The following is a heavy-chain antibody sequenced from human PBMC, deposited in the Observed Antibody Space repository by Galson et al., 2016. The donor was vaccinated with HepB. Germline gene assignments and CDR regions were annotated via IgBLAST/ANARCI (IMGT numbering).Heavy chain of an antibody. CDR2: INPNSGYR. V-gene: IGHV1-2*02. Sequence: SVKVSCKAFGYTFKSFYLHWVRQAPGQGLEWVGWINPNSGYRNYAPKFEGRVTMTRDKSITTAYMELNRLTIDDTAIYNGARGNQMDYGETYYFYFMDVWGQGTTVTVAS. CDR1: GYTFKSFY. D-gene: IGHD4-17*01. CDR3: ARGNQMDYGETYYFYFMDV. J-gene: IGHJ6*03.